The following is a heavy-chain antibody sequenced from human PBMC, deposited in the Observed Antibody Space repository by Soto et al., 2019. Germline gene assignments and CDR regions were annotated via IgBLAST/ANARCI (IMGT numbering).Heavy chain of an antibody. Sequence: TSETLSLTCAVPGGSISSSNWWSWVRQPPGKGLEWIGEIYHSGSTNYNPSLKNRVTKSVDKSKNQFSLKLSSVTAADTAVYYCARAGYSSSWYSYYYYYGMDVWGQGTTVTVSS. V-gene: IGHV4-4*02. CDR3: ARAGYSSSWYSYYYYYGMDV. J-gene: IGHJ6*02. CDR1: GGSISSSNW. D-gene: IGHD6-13*01. CDR2: IYHSGST.